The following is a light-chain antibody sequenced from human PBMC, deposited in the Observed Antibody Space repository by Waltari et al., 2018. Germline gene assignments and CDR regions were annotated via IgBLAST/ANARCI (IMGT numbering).Light chain of an antibody. J-gene: IGKJ3*01. CDR1: QSVSSS. V-gene: IGKV3-11*01. CDR2: DAS. CDR3: QQRSNWLFT. Sequence: EIVFTTSPATLSLSPGVRATLFCRASQSVSSSLAWYQQKPGQAPRLLIYDASNRATGIPARFSGSGSGTDFTLTISSLEPEDFAVYYCQQRSNWLFTFGPGTKVDIK.